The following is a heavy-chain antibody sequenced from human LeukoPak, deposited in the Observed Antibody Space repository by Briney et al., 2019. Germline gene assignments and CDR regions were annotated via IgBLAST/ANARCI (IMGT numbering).Heavy chain of an antibody. CDR2: IIPIFGTA. CDR3: ARENNSGYSKGYYFDY. Sequence: GASVKVSCKASGGTFSSYAISWVRQAPGQGLEWMGGIIPIFGTANYAQKFQGRVTITADESTSTAYMELSSLRSEDTAVYYCARENNSGYSKGYYFDYWGQGTLVTVSS. V-gene: IGHV1-69*01. CDR1: GGTFSSYA. D-gene: IGHD5-12*01. J-gene: IGHJ4*02.